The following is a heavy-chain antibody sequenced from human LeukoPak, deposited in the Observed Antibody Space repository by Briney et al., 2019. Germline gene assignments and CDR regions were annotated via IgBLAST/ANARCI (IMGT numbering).Heavy chain of an antibody. CDR1: GSASSDYA. CDR3: ARKTPGPPFGMDV. Sequence: ASVKVSCKGSGSASSDYAVHWVCQAPGRGLEWMGWIHAGKGGTDSSQKFQGRLTITRDTSASTADMEFSSLRSEDTAVYYSARKTPGPPFGMDVWGQGTTVTV. CDR2: IHAGKGGT. V-gene: IGHV1-3*01. J-gene: IGHJ6*02. D-gene: IGHD3-16*01.